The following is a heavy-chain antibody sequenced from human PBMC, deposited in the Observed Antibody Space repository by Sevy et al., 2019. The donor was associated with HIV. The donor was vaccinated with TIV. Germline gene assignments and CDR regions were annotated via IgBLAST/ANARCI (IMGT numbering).Heavy chain of an antibody. V-gene: IGHV3-30*18. Sequence: GGSLRLSCAASGFTFNSYAMHWVRQAPGKGLEWVAVISKDGRTKYYAESVKGRFTISSDNSKNTLNLQMNSLRAEDTAVFNCAKDRCTGDVCENYYYALDIWGQGTTVTVSS. CDR2: ISKDGRTK. D-gene: IGHD2-8*02. CDR1: GFTFNSYA. CDR3: AKDRCTGDVCENYYYALDI. J-gene: IGHJ6*02.